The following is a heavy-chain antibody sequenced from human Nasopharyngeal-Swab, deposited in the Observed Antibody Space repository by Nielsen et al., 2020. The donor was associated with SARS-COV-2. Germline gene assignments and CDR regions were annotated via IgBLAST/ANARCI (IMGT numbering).Heavy chain of an antibody. Sequence: GGSLRLSCAASGFTFSTYNMHWVRQVTGKGLEWVSAIGIAGDPYYADSVKGRFTISRDNAKNSLYLQMNSLRAEDTAVYYCARTSSQYCSGGSCYFPLDYWGQGTLVTVSS. J-gene: IGHJ4*02. V-gene: IGHV3-13*05. CDR3: ARTSSQYCSGGSCYFPLDY. CDR1: GFTFSTYN. CDR2: IGIAGDP. D-gene: IGHD2-15*01.